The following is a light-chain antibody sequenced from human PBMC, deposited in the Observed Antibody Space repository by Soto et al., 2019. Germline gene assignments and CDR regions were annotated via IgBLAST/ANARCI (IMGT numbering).Light chain of an antibody. CDR1: QSVSGW. CDR2: DAS. J-gene: IGKJ1*01. Sequence: DIHMTQSPSTLSASVGDTVPFTCLASQSVSGWLAWYQQKPGEAPKLLIYDASALPRGVPSRFSGSGSGTKFTLTIASLQPDDFATYYCQQYETFSGTFGPGTKVDI. CDR3: QQYETFSGT. V-gene: IGKV1-5*01.